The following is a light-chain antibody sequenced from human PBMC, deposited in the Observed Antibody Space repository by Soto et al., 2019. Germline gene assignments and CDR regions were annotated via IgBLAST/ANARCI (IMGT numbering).Light chain of an antibody. CDR3: QESYRTPAVS. Sequence: DIQMTQSPSSLSASLGDRVTITCRASENIDNYLNWYQHKPGKAPKLLIYATSTLQSGVPARFSGSGSGTEFTLTIISLQAEDFSTYFCQESYRTPAVSFGGGTKVEIK. CDR1: ENIDNY. J-gene: IGKJ4*01. V-gene: IGKV1-39*01. CDR2: ATS.